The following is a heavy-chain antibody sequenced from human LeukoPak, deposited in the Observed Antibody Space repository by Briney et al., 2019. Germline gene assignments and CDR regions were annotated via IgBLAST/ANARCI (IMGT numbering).Heavy chain of an antibody. Sequence: SETLSLTCTVSGGSISSYYWSWIRQPPGKGLEWIGYIYYSGSTNYNPSLKSRVTISVDTSKNQFSLKLSSVTAADTAVYYCTSSATQEVLFYYWGQGTLVTVSS. CDR1: GGSISSYY. CDR3: TSSATQEVLFYY. V-gene: IGHV4-59*01. CDR2: IYYSGST. D-gene: IGHD3-10*01. J-gene: IGHJ4*02.